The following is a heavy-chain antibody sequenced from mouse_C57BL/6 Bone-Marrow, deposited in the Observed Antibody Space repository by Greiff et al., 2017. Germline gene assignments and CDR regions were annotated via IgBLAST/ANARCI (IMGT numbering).Heavy chain of an antibody. CDR1: GYTFTSYW. CDR2: IYPGSGST. D-gene: IGHD4-1*01. Sequence: QVQLQQPGAELVKPGASVKMSCKASGYTFTSYWITWVKQRPGQGLEWIGDIYPGSGSTNYNEKFKSKAKVTVDTSSSTAYMQLSSLTAEDSAVYYCARMGDWDQKDYAMDYWGQGTSVTVSS. V-gene: IGHV1-55*01. CDR3: ARMGDWDQKDYAMDY. J-gene: IGHJ4*01.